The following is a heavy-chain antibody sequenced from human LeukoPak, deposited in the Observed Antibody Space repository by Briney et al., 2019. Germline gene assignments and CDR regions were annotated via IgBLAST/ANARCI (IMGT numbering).Heavy chain of an antibody. Sequence: ASVKVSCKASGYTFTGYDINWVRQATGQGLEWMGWMNPNSGNTGYAQKFQGRVTITADESTSTAYMELSSLRSEDTAVYYCASLGMSSSSSHYYYYMDVWGKGTTVTVSS. V-gene: IGHV1-8*01. CDR2: MNPNSGNT. J-gene: IGHJ6*03. CDR3: ASLGMSSSSSHYYYYMDV. D-gene: IGHD6-6*01. CDR1: GYTFTGYD.